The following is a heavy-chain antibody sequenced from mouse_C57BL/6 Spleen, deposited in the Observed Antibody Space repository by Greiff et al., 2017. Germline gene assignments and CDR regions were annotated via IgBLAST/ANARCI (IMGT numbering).Heavy chain of an antibody. J-gene: IGHJ3*01. D-gene: IGHD1-1*02. CDR1: GYTFTDYE. CDR3: TRGELWSY. V-gene: IGHV1-15*01. CDR2: IDPETGGT. Sequence: VQLVESGAELVRPGASVTLSCKASGYTFTDYEMHWVKQTPVHGLEWIGAIDPETGGTAYNQKFKGKAILTADKSSSTAYMELRSLTSEDSSVYYCTRGELWSYWGQGTLVTVSA.